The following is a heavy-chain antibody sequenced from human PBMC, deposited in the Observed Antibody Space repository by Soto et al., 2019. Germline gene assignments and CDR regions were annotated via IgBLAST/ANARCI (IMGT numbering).Heavy chain of an antibody. J-gene: IGHJ5*02. Sequence: VASVKVSCKASGYTFTSYDINWVRQATGQGLEWMGWMNPNSGNTGYAQKFQGRVTMTRNTSISTAYMELSSLRSEDTAVYYCARGRYYDFWSGYLGAHNWFDPWGQGTLVTVSS. CDR3: ARGRYYDFWSGYLGAHNWFDP. CDR1: GYTFTSYD. V-gene: IGHV1-8*01. CDR2: MNPNSGNT. D-gene: IGHD3-3*01.